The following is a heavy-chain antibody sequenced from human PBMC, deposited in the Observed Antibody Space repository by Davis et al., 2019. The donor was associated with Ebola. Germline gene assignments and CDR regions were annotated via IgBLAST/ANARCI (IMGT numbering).Heavy chain of an antibody. J-gene: IGHJ5*02. Sequence: PGGSLRLSCAASGFTFDDYGMNWVRQAPGKGLEWVSYISSSSSTIYYSDSVKGRFTISRDNAKNLLHLQMNSLRADDTAMYYCARDRAGNDILTGPFDNKFDPWGQGTLVTVSS. CDR2: ISSSSSTI. V-gene: IGHV3-48*04. D-gene: IGHD3-9*01. CDR3: ARDRAGNDILTGPFDNKFDP. CDR1: GFTFDDYG.